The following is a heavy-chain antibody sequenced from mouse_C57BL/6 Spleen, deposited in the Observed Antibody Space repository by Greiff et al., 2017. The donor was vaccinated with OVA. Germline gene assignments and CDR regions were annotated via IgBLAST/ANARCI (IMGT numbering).Heavy chain of an antibody. J-gene: IGHJ1*03. CDR1: GYAFSSSW. D-gene: IGHD2-4*01. CDR2: IYPGDGDT. CDR3: ARNYYDYVDV. V-gene: IGHV1-82*01. Sequence: VQLQQSGPELVKPGASVKISCKASGYAFSSSWMNWVKQRPGKGLEWIGRIYPGDGDTNYNGKFKGKATLTADKSSSTAYMQLSSLTSEDSAVYFCARNYYDYVDVWGTGTTVTVSS.